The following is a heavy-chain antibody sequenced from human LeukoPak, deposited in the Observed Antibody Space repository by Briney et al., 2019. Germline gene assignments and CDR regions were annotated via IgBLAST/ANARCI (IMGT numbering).Heavy chain of an antibody. Sequence: SQTLSLTCTVSAGSINSGDYYWSWIRQPAGRGLEWIGRIYTSGSTNYNPSLKSRVTISVDTSKNQFSLKLSSVTAADTAVYYCARDRRDGYNLYYFDLWGQGTLVTVSS. CDR2: IYTSGST. D-gene: IGHD5-24*01. CDR1: AGSINSGDYY. J-gene: IGHJ4*02. V-gene: IGHV4-61*02. CDR3: ARDRRDGYNLYYFDL.